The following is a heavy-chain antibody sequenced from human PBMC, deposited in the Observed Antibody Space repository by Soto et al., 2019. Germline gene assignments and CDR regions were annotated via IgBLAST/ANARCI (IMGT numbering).Heavy chain of an antibody. Sequence: KPSETLSLTCNVSGGSISNFHLSWIRQPPGKGLEWIGYIYYSGNYYNPSLTSRVSMSLDKSENQFSLHLKSVTAADTALYFCALGGYNYGRPFDFWGQGTRVTVSS. D-gene: IGHD5-18*01. J-gene: IGHJ4*02. CDR1: GGSISNFH. V-gene: IGHV4-59*01. CDR3: ALGGYNYGRPFDF. CDR2: IYYSGN.